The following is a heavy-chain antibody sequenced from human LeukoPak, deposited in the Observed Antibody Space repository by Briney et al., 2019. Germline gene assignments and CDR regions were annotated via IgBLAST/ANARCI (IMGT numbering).Heavy chain of an antibody. V-gene: IGHV1-69*04. CDR3: ARGNGKVVAATSLEN. Sequence: SVKVSCKASGGSFNNYAISWVRQAPGQGLEWMGRIIPIFGIANSAQKFQGRVTITADKSTNTAYMELSSLRSEDTAVYYCARGNGKVVAATSLENWGQGTLVTVSS. CDR2: IIPIFGIA. D-gene: IGHD2-15*01. CDR1: GGSFNNYA. J-gene: IGHJ4*02.